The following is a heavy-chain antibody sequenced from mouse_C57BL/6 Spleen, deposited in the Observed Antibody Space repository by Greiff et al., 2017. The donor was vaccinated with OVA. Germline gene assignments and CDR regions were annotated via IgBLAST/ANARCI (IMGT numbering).Heavy chain of an antibody. CDR2: INPSSGYT. V-gene: IGHV1-4*01. D-gene: IGHD2-3*01. Sequence: VKLMESGAELARPGASVKMSCKASGYTFTSYTMHWVKQRPGQGLEWIGYINPSSGYTKYNQKFKDKATLTADKSSSTAYMQLSSLTSEDSAVYYCARCDGYHWYFDVWGTGTTVTVSS. J-gene: IGHJ1*03. CDR1: GYTFTSYT. CDR3: ARCDGYHWYFDV.